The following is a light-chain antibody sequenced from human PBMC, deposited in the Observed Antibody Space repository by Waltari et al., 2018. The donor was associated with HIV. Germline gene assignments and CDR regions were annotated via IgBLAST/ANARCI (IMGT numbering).Light chain of an antibody. CDR1: SSDVGSYNL. Sequence: QSALTQPASVSGSPGQSITISCTGTSSDVGSYNLVSWYQQHPGKAPKLMIYEVSKRPSGVSNRFSGSKSGNTASLTISGRQAEDEADYYCCSYAGSSTEVFGGGTKLTVL. J-gene: IGLJ3*02. CDR3: CSYAGSSTEV. V-gene: IGLV2-23*02. CDR2: EVS.